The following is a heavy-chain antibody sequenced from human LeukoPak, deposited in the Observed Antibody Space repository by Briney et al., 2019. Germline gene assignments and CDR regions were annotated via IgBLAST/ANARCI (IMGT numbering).Heavy chain of an antibody. D-gene: IGHD6-13*01. CDR1: GFSFSNYA. V-gene: IGHV3-23*01. CDR3: VKGRISEDGLDF. Sequence: PGGSLRLSCAASGFSFSNYAMSWVRQAPARGPEWVSSIRGGDETFYADSVKGRFTISRDNSKNMLYLQMNSLRAEDTAVYYCVKGRISEDGLDFWGQGTLVTVSS. J-gene: IGHJ4*02. CDR2: IRGGDET.